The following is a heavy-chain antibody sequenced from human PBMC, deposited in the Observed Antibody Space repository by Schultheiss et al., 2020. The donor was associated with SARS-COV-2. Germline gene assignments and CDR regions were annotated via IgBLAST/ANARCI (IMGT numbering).Heavy chain of an antibody. J-gene: IGHJ4*02. D-gene: IGHD2-8*01. Sequence: GGSLRLSCAASGFLFSTYSMHWVRQAPGKGLEWVAVIWYDGSNKYYADSVKGRFTISRDNSRNTMYMQMKSVRAEDTAVYYCARDLVYSRSAPDYWGQGTLVTVSS. CDR3: ARDLVYSRSAPDY. CDR2: IWYDGSNK. V-gene: IGHV3-33*01. CDR1: GFLFSTYS.